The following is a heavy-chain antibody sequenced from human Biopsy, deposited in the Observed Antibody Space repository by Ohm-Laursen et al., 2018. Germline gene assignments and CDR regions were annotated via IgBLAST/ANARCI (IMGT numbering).Heavy chain of an antibody. V-gene: IGHV1-24*01. Sequence: VSSVKVSCKVSGYTITELSMHWVRQAPGKGLEWMGGFAPENGKTVYAQNFQARVSMTEDTSTDTAYMELRSLRSEDTAVYYCAADINVWNVNYWGQGTQVTVSS. CDR3: AADINVWNVNY. D-gene: IGHD1-1*01. J-gene: IGHJ4*02. CDR2: FAPENGKT. CDR1: GYTITELS.